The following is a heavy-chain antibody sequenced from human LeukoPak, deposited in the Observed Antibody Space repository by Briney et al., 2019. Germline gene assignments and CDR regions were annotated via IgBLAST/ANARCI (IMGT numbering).Heavy chain of an antibody. V-gene: IGHV3-11*06. CDR1: GFTFSDYY. J-gene: IGHJ6*03. Sequence: GGSLRLSCAASGFTFSDYYMSWIRQAPGKGLEWVSSISSSSSYIYYADSVKGRFTISRDNAKNSLYLQMNSLRAEDTAVYYCARAKDGYNYGYYYYYMDVWGKGTTVTISS. CDR3: ARAKDGYNYGYYYYYMDV. CDR2: ISSSSSYI. D-gene: IGHD5-24*01.